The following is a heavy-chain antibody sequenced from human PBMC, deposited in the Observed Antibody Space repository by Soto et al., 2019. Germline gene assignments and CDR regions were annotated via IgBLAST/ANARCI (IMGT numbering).Heavy chain of an antibody. CDR1: GGTFSSYA. D-gene: IGHD3-3*01. V-gene: IGHV1-69*13. J-gene: IGHJ4*02. CDR2: IIPIFGTA. CDR3: AREYYDFWSGYYDY. Sequence: ASVKVSCKASGGTFSSYAISWVRQAPGQGLEWMGGIIPIFGTANYAQKFQGGVTITADESTSTAYMELSSLRSEDTAVYYCAREYYDFWSGYYDYWGQGTLVTVSS.